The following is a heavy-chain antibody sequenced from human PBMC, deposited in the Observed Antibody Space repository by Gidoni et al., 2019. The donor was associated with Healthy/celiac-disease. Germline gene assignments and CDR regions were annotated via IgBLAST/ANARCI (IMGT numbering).Heavy chain of an antibody. D-gene: IGHD6-19*01. V-gene: IGHV3-66*01. CDR3: ARDISSDRFEAGDY. J-gene: IGHJ4*02. CDR2: IYSGGST. Sequence: EVQLVESGGGLVQPGGSLRLSCAASGFTVRSNYMSWVRQAPGKGLGWVSVIYSGGSTYYADSVKGRFTISRDNSKNTLYLQMNSLRAEDTAVYYCARDISSDRFEAGDYWGQGTLVTVSS. CDR1: GFTVRSNY.